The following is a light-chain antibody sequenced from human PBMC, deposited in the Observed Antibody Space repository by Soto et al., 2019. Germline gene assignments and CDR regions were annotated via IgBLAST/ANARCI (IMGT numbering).Light chain of an antibody. CDR3: QQGHSNPIT. V-gene: IGKV1-39*01. CDR2: AAS. Sequence: DIQMTQSPSSLSASVGDRVTIACRASQGIGNNLGWYQQKPGKAPKLLIYAASNLQSGVPSRFSGSGSGTDFTLTISSLQPEDFATYYCQQGHSNPITLGQGTRLEIK. J-gene: IGKJ5*01. CDR1: QGIGNN.